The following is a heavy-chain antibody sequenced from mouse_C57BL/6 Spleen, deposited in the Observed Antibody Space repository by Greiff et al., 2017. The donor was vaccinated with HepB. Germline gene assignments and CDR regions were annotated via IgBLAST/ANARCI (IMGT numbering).Heavy chain of an antibody. CDR3: ARQGIYYGNLYYAMDY. V-gene: IGHV1-52*01. CDR2: IDPSDSET. D-gene: IGHD2-1*01. Sequence: QVQLKQPGAELVRPGSSVKLSCKASGYTFTSYWMHWVKQRPIQGLEWIGNIDPSDSETHYNQKFKDKATLTVDKSSSTAYMQLSSLTSEDSAVYYCARQGIYYGNLYYAMDYWGQGTSVTVSS. CDR1: GYTFTSYW. J-gene: IGHJ4*01.